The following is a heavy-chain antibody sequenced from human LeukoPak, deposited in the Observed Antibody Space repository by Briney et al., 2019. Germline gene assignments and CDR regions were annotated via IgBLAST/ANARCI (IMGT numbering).Heavy chain of an antibody. CDR3: ARDGTYTDYDPDFDI. J-gene: IGHJ4*02. CDR1: GFTFSRFW. D-gene: IGHD5-12*01. V-gene: IGHV3-7*04. CDR2: IKQDGSEK. Sequence: PGGTLRLSCAVSGFTFSRFWMSWVRQAPGKGLEWVANIKQDGSEKYYVDSVKGRFTISRDNAKNSLYLQMNSLRAEDPAVFYCARDGTYTDYDPDFDIWGQGTLVPVSS.